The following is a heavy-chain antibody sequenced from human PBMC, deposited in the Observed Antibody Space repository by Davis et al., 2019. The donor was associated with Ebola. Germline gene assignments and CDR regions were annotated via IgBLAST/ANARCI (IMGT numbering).Heavy chain of an antibody. D-gene: IGHD2-15*01. J-gene: IGHJ6*02. Sequence: MPSETLSLTCTVSGGSISSSSYYWGWIRQPPGKGLEWIGSIFYTGSTFYNPSLKSRVSISVDTSKNQFSLKLSSVTAADTAVYYCARGPRGYCSGGSCVLDYYYYGMDVWGQGTTVTVSS. CDR3: ARGPRGYCSGGSCVLDYYYYGMDV. CDR1: GGSISSSSYY. CDR2: IFYTGST. V-gene: IGHV4-39*07.